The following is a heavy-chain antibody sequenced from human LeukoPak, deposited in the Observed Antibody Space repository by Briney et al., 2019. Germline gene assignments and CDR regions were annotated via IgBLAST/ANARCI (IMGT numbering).Heavy chain of an antibody. Sequence: PGGSLRLSCAASGFTFSDSYMSWIRQAAVKGLEWISYISSTSSHTNYADSVKGRFTISRDNAKKSLYLQMNSLRAEDTAVYYCARGSARWFDPWGQGTLVTVSS. CDR2: ISSTSSHT. CDR3: ARGSARWFDP. J-gene: IGHJ5*02. V-gene: IGHV3-11*05. CDR1: GFTFSDSY.